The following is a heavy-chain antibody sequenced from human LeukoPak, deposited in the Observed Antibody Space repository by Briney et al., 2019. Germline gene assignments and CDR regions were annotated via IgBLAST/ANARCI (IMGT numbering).Heavy chain of an antibody. CDR1: GGTFSSYA. CDR2: IIPIFGTA. V-gene: IGHV1-69*05. CDR3: ARDQQWLAKEDLNWFDP. Sequence: SVKVSCKASGGTFSSYAISWVRQAPGQGLEWMGRIIPIFGTANYAQKSQGRVTITTDESTSTAYMELSSLRSEDTAVYYCARDQQWLAKEDLNWFDPWGQGTLVTVSS. D-gene: IGHD6-19*01. J-gene: IGHJ5*02.